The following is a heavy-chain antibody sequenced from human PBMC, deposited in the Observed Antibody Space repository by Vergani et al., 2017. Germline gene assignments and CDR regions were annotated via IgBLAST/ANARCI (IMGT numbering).Heavy chain of an antibody. Sequence: QVQLQESGPGLVKPSETLSLTCTVSGGSISSYYWSWIRQPPGKGLEWIGYIYYSGSTNYNPSLKSRVTISVDTSKNQFSLKLSSVTAADTAVYYCAREDEGLRWSRYFDLWGRGTLVTVSS. CDR1: GGSISSYY. CDR2: IYYSGST. CDR3: AREDEGLRWSRYFDL. V-gene: IGHV4-59*12. J-gene: IGHJ2*01. D-gene: IGHD4-23*01.